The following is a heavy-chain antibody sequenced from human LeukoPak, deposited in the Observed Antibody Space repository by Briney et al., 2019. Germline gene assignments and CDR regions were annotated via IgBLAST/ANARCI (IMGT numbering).Heavy chain of an antibody. CDR3: ARVRGSYSNAFDY. CDR2: IYSGGST. V-gene: IGHV3-53*01. D-gene: IGHD1-26*01. J-gene: IGHJ4*02. Sequence: GGSLRLSCAASGFTFSSYAMSWVRQAPGKGLEWVSVIYSGGSTYYADSVKGRFTISRDNSKNTLYLQMNSLRAEDTAVYYCARVRGSYSNAFDYWGQGTLVTVSS. CDR1: GFTFSSYA.